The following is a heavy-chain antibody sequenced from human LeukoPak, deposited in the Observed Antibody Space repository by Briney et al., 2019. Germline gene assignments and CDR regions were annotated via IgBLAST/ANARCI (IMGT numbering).Heavy chain of an antibody. CDR1: GGTFSSYA. CDR2: FDPEDGET. Sequence: ASVKVSCKASGGTFSSYAISWVRQAPGQGLEWMGGFDPEDGETIYAQKFQGRVTMTEDTSTDTAYMELSSLRSEDTAVYYCATLTPYGGNSNFDYWGQGTLVTVSS. D-gene: IGHD4-23*01. V-gene: IGHV1-24*01. CDR3: ATLTPYGGNSNFDY. J-gene: IGHJ4*02.